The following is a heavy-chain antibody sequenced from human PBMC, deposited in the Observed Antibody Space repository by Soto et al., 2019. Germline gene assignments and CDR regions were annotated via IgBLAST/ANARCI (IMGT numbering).Heavy chain of an antibody. CDR3: ARGDYGDSYYFYYYMDV. CDR1: GGSFSGYY. V-gene: IGHV4-34*01. CDR2: INHSGST. Sequence: SETLSLTCAVYGGSFSGYYWSWIRQPPGKGLEWIGEINHSGSTNYNPSLESRVTISVDTSKNQFSLKLSSVTAADTAMYYCARGDYGDSYYFYYYMDVWGRGTTVTVS. J-gene: IGHJ6*03. D-gene: IGHD4-17*01.